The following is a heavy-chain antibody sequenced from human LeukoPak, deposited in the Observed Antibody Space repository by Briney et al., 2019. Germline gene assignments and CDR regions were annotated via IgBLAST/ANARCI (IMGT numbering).Heavy chain of an antibody. J-gene: IGHJ4*02. Sequence: SQTLSLTCTVSGGSISSGDYYWSWIRQPPGKGLEWIGYIYYSGNTYYNPSLKSRVTISVDTSKNQFSLRLSSVTAADTAVYYCARVYCSSTSCRFDYWGQGTLVTVSS. D-gene: IGHD2-2*01. CDR3: ARVYCSSTSCRFDY. CDR1: GGSISSGDYY. CDR2: IYYSGNT. V-gene: IGHV4-30-4*08.